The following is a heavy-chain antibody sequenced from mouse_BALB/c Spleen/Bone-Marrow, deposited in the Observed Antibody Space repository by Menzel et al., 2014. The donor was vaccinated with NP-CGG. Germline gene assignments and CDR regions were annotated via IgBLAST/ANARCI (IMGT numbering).Heavy chain of an antibody. V-gene: IGHV1S135*01. D-gene: IGHD1-1*01. CDR1: GYAFTSYN. CDR2: IDPYNGGT. J-gene: IGHJ4*01. Sequence: EVQLQQSGPELVKPGASVKVSCKASGYAFTSYNMYWVKQSHGKSLEWIGYIDPYNGGTSYNQKFKCKATLTVDKSSSTAYMHLNSLTSEDSAVYYCASYGSSYGAMDYWGQGTSVTVSS. CDR3: ASYGSSYGAMDY.